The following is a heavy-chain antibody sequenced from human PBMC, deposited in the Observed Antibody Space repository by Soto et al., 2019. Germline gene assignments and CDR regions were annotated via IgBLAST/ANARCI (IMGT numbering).Heavy chain of an antibody. V-gene: IGHV4-31*03. CDR2: IYYSGST. CDR1: GGSISSGGYY. CDR3: VREIAAAGTYYFDY. J-gene: IGHJ4*02. Sequence: QVQLQESGPGLVKPSQTLSLTCTVSGGSISSGGYYWSWIRQHPGKGLEWIGYIYYSGSTYYNPSLKSRVTISVDTSKNQFSLKLSSVTAADTAVYYCVREIAAAGTYYFDYWGQGTLVTVSS. D-gene: IGHD6-13*01.